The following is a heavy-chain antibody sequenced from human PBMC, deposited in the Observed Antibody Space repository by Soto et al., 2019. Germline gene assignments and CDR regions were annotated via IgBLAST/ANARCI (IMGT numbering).Heavy chain of an antibody. J-gene: IGHJ4*02. CDR3: AKDGGSYYFGTIDH. D-gene: IGHD1-26*01. CDR1: GGSISSSNCH. Sequence: SETLTLTCTVSGGSISSSNCHWGWIRQSPGKGLEWIGSIYNTGSTYYNPSLKSRVTISVDTSKNQFSLKLNSVTAADTAVYYCAKDGGSYYFGTIDHWGQGTLVTVSS. CDR2: IYNTGST. V-gene: IGHV4-39*01.